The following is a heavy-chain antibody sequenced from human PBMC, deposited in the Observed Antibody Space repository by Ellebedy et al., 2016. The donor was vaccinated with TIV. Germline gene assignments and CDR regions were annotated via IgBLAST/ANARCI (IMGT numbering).Heavy chain of an antibody. CDR1: GGSFSGYY. V-gene: IGHV4-34*01. CDR2: INHSGST. D-gene: IGHD3-10*01. J-gene: IGHJ5*02. CDR3: ARKYPSVRGVKIPYNWFDP. Sequence: MPSETLSLTCAVYGGSFSGYYWSWIRQPPGKGLEWIGEINHSGSTNYNPSLKSRVTISVDTSKNQFSLKLSSVTAADTAVYYCARKYPSVRGVKIPYNWFDPWGQGTLVTVSS.